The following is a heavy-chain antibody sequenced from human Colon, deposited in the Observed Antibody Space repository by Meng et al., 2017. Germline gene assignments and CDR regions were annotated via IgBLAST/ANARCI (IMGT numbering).Heavy chain of an antibody. CDR2: IHPSGST. V-gene: IGHV4-34*01. CDR3: ARGVDWAKSGNF. D-gene: IGHD3-9*01. CDR1: GWSFSDYY. J-gene: IGHJ4*02. Sequence: QGQLPPWGAGLLKPSGTPSLTRAVYGWSFSDYYLTWIRQPPGKGLEWVGEIHPSGSTYYSPSLQSRVTITLDTSKNQFSLTLSSMTAADTAVYYCARGVDWAKSGNFWGQGTLVTVSS.